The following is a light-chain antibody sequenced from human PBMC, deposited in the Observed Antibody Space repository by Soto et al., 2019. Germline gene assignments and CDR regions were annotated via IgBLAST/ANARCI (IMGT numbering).Light chain of an antibody. CDR3: QQYNNWPFIT. Sequence: EIVMTQSPATLSVSPGERATLSCRASQSVRDNLAWYQQKPGQSPRLLIYGASSRATGIPARFSGSGSGTEFTLTISSLQSEDFAVYYCQQYNNWPFITFGQGTRLEMK. CDR2: GAS. CDR1: QSVRDN. V-gene: IGKV3-15*01. J-gene: IGKJ5*01.